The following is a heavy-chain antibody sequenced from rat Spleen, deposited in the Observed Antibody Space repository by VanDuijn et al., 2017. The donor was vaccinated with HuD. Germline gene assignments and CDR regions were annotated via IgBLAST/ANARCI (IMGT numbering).Heavy chain of an antibody. CDR2: ISYEGSST. Sequence: EVQLVESGGGLVQPGRSMKLSCAASGFTFSDYYMAWVRQAPKKGLEWVASISYEGSSTYYGDSVKGRFTISRDNAKSTLYLQMNSLRSEDTATYYCARSYYFDYWGQGVMVTVSS. V-gene: IGHV5-22*01. J-gene: IGHJ2*01. CDR3: ARSYYFDY. CDR1: GFTFSDYY.